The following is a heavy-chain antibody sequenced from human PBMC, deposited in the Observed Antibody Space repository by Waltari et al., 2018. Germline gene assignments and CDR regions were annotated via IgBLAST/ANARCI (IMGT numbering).Heavy chain of an antibody. J-gene: IGHJ4*02. CDR1: GFTLSSFW. D-gene: IGHD6-19*01. Sequence: EVQLVESGGGLVQPGGSLRLSCAASGFTLSSFWMNWVRQTPGKGLEWEAGIKQDGREKYYADSVKGRFTISRDNAKNSRYLQMNSRRAEDTAVYYGATSGWYCFDYWGQGTLVTVSS. V-gene: IGHV3-7*01. CDR2: IKQDGREK. CDR3: ATSGWYCFDY.